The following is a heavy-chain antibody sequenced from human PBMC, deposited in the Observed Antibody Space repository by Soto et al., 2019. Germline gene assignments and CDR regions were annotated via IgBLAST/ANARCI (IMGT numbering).Heavy chain of an antibody. D-gene: IGHD2-15*01. V-gene: IGHV3-23*01. CDR1: GFTISSYA. J-gene: IGHJ6*02. CDR2: ISGSGGST. Sequence: TGGSLRLSCAASGFTISSYAMSWVRQAPGKGLEWVSAISGSGGSTYYADSVKGRFTISRDNSKNTLYLQMNSLRAEDTAVYYCAKGSGYCSGGSCKAWFYYYYYGMDVWGQGTTVTVSS. CDR3: AKGSGYCSGGSCKAWFYYYYYGMDV.